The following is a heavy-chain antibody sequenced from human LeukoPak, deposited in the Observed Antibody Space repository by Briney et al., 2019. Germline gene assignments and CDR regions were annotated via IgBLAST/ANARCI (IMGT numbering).Heavy chain of an antibody. J-gene: IGHJ4*02. D-gene: IGHD3-22*01. Sequence: SETLSLTCAVYGGSFSGYYWSWIHQPPGKGLEWIGEINHSGSTNYNPSLKSRVTISVDTSKNQFSLKLSSVTAADTAVYYCASKYYYDSSGYYPFDYWGQGTLVTVSS. CDR2: INHSGST. CDR1: GGSFSGYY. V-gene: IGHV4-34*01. CDR3: ASKYYYDSSGYYPFDY.